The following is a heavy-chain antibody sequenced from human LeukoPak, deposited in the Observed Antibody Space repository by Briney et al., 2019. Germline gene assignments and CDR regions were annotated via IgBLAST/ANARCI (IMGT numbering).Heavy chain of an antibody. CDR2: ITSSSSYI. Sequence: GGSLRLSCAASGFTFSTYTMNWVRQAPGKGLEWVSSITSSSSYIAYSDSVKGRFTISRDNAKNSLYLQMNSLRAEDTAVFYCARSSPYSTSWYSGWGQGTLVTVSS. J-gene: IGHJ4*02. CDR3: ARSSPYSTSWYSG. V-gene: IGHV3-21*01. D-gene: IGHD6-13*01. CDR1: GFTFSTYT.